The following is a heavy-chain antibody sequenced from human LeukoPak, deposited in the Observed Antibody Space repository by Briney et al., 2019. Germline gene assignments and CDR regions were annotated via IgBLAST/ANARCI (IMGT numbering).Heavy chain of an antibody. J-gene: IGHJ4*02. D-gene: IGHD5-24*01. CDR1: GHTFTSYY. Sequence: GASVKVSCKASGHTFTSYYMHWVRQAPGQGLEWMGIINPSGGSTSYAQKFQGRVTMTRDTSTSTVYMELSSLRSEDTAVYYCARDLGDGDNPEFNFDYWGQGTLVTVSS. CDR2: INPSGGST. V-gene: IGHV1-46*01. CDR3: ARDLGDGDNPEFNFDY.